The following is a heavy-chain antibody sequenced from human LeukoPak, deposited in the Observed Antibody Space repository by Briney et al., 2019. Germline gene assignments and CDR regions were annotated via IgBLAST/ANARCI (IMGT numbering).Heavy chain of an antibody. J-gene: IGHJ4*02. CDR2: IYYNGAT. D-gene: IGHD1-26*01. CDR3: AREDRVGATTGSDH. V-gene: IGHV4-39*01. CDR1: SGSISSSSYY. Sequence: SETLSLTCTVSSGSISSSSYYWGWNRQPPGKGLQWIGTIYYNGATQYNPSLKSRVTISVDTYKNQFSLKLTSVTAADTAVYYCAREDRVGATTGSDHWGQGTLVTVSS.